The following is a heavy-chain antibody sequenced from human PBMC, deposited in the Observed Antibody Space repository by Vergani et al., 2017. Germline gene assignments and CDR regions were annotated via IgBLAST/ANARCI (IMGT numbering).Heavy chain of an antibody. CDR2: IWEDGSNK. J-gene: IGHJ6*02. Sequence: QVQLVESGGGVVQPGRSLRLSCAASGFTFSSYGMHWVRQAPGKGLEWVAVIWEDGSNKYYADSVKGRFTISRDNSKNTMYLQMNSLRAEDTAVYYCARVGSTTTVVTPGGNYYYYGMDVWGQGTTVTVSS. V-gene: IGHV3-33*01. CDR3: ARVGSTTTVVTPGGNYYYYGMDV. CDR1: GFTFSSYG. D-gene: IGHD4-23*01.